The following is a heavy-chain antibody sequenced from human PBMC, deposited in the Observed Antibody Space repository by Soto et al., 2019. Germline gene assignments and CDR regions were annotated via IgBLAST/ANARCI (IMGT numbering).Heavy chain of an antibody. CDR3: AADPRYSSSWYNY. J-gene: IGHJ4*02. CDR2: IVVGSGNT. CDR1: GFTFTSSA. D-gene: IGHD6-13*01. V-gene: IGHV1-58*02. Sequence: SVKVSFKASGFTFTSSAMQWVRQARGQRLEWIGWIVVGSGNTNYAQKFQERVTITRDMSTSTAYMELSSLRSEDTAVYYCAADPRYSSSWYNYWGQGTLVTVSS.